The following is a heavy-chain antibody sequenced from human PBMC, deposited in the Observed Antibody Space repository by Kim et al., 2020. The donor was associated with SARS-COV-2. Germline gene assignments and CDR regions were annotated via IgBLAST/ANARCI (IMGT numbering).Heavy chain of an antibody. Sequence: GGSLRLSCAVSGFTFSVNWMNWVRQAPGNGLEWVASINQDGSGTYYVDSVKGRFTISSDNAKKTLYLQMNSLSAEDTALYYCARDTSTAMEHWGQGTLVT. J-gene: IGHJ4*02. D-gene: IGHD1-1*01. CDR2: INQDGSGT. CDR3: ARDTSTAMEH. CDR1: GFTFSVNW. V-gene: IGHV3-7*01.